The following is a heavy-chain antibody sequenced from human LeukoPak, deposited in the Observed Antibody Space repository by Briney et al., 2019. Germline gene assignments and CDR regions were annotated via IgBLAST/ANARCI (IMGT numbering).Heavy chain of an antibody. J-gene: IGHJ4*02. Sequence: ASVKVSCKASGYTFTGYYMHWVRQAPGQGPEWMGWIKPNSGGTNYAQKFQGRVTMTRDTSISTAYMELSRLRSDDTAVYYCASGYYDFWSGYFWGQGTLVTVSS. D-gene: IGHD3-3*01. CDR1: GYTFTGYY. CDR2: IKPNSGGT. V-gene: IGHV1-2*02. CDR3: ASGYYDFWSGYF.